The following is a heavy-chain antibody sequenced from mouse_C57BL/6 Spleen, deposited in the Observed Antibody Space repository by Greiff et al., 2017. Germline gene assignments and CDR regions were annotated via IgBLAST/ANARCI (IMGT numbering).Heavy chain of an antibody. CDR1: GYAFTNYL. V-gene: IGHV1-54*01. Sequence: QVQLQQSGAELVRPGTSVKVSCKASGYAFTNYLIEWVKQRPGQGLEWIGVINPGSGGTNYNEKFKGKATLTADKSSSTAYMQLSSLTSEDSAVYFCSRRGSNYHYAMDYRGQGTSVTVAS. J-gene: IGHJ4*01. CDR3: SRRGSNYHYAMDY. CDR2: INPGSGGT. D-gene: IGHD2-5*01.